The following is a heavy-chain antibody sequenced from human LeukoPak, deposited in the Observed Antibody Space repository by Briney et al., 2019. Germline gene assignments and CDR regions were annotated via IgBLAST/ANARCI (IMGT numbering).Heavy chain of an antibody. CDR1: GGSISSYY. Sequence: SETLSLTCTVSGGSISSYYWSWVRQPPGKGLEWIGYIYYSGSTNYNPSLTSRVTISVDTSKNQFSLKLSSVTAADTAVYYCAREGSGYYYGYFDYWGQGTLVTVSS. V-gene: IGHV4-59*01. J-gene: IGHJ4*02. CDR2: IYYSGST. D-gene: IGHD3-22*01. CDR3: AREGSGYYYGYFDY.